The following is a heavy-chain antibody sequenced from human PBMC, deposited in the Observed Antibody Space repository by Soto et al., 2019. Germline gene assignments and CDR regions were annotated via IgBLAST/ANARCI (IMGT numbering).Heavy chain of an antibody. CDR1: GFTFSSYG. Sequence: QVQLVESGGGVVQPGRSLRLSCAASGFTFSSYGMHWVRQAPGKGLEWVAVISYDGSNKYYADSVKGRFTFSRDNSKNTLYLQMNSLRAEDTAVYYCAKDPMVTIAAAGRGDYYYYMDVWGKGTTVTVSS. CDR3: AKDPMVTIAAAGRGDYYYYMDV. J-gene: IGHJ6*03. V-gene: IGHV3-30*18. D-gene: IGHD6-13*01. CDR2: ISYDGSNK.